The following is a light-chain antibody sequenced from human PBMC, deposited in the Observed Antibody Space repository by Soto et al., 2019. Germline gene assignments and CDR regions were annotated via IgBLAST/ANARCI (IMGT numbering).Light chain of an antibody. Sequence: DIQMTQSPSTLSASVGDRVTITCRASQSISNWLAWYQQKPGKAPNLLIYKASNLQSGVPSRFSGSGSGTEFTLTISCLQPDDFATYYCQQYSSYSTFGQGTKVEIK. CDR1: QSISNW. CDR2: KAS. V-gene: IGKV1-5*03. J-gene: IGKJ1*01. CDR3: QQYSSYST.